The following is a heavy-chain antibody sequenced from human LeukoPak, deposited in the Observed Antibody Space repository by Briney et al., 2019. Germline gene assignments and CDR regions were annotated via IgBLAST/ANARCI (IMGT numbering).Heavy chain of an antibody. CDR1: GYTFTSYA. J-gene: IGHJ4*02. Sequence: ASVKVSCKVSGYTFTSYAMHWVRQAPGQRLEWMGWINAGNGNTKYSQKFQGRVTITRDTSASTAYMELSSLRSEDTAVYYCAREPSGYDSSGYPIDYWGQGTLVTVSS. CDR2: INAGNGNT. CDR3: AREPSGYDSSGYPIDY. V-gene: IGHV1-3*01. D-gene: IGHD3-22*01.